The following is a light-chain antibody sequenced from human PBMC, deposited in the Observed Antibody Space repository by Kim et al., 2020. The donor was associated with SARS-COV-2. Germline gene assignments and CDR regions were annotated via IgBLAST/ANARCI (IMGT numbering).Light chain of an antibody. CDR3: CSYAGSYTWM. CDR1: SSDVGGYNY. Sequence: QSALTQPRSVSGSPGQSVTISCTGTSSDVGGYNYVSWYQQHPGKAPKLMIYDVSKRPSGVPDRFSGSKSGNTASLTISGLQAEDEAEYYCCSYAGSYTWMFGGGTQLTVL. J-gene: IGLJ3*02. V-gene: IGLV2-11*01. CDR2: DVS.